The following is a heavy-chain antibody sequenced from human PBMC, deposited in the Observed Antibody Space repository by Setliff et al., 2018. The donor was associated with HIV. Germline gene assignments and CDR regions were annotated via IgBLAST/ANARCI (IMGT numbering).Heavy chain of an antibody. D-gene: IGHD1-26*01. J-gene: IGHJ4*02. CDR1: NGSFSEYY. CDR2: ISHGGRS. CDR3: AIWEATMGFDS. Sequence: SETLSLTCAVYNGSFSEYYWTWVRQPPGKELEWIGEISHGGRSTYNPSLKSRFTISRDNSKNTLFLQMDSLITEDTAVYYCAIWEATMGFDSWGQGTLVTVSS. V-gene: IGHV4-34*01.